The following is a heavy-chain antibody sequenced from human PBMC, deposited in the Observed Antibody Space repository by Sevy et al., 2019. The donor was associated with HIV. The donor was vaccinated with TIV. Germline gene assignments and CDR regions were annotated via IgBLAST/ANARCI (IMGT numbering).Heavy chain of an antibody. Sequence: GGSLRLSCAASGFTFSSYGMHWVRQAPGRGLEWVAVIAYDGSTNYYADSVKGRFTISRDNSKNTLYLQMDSLRPHDTAVYYCAKDRAVSSYPYYFGMDVWGQGTTVTVSS. CDR3: AKDRAVSSYPYYFGMDV. D-gene: IGHD2-8*01. V-gene: IGHV3-30*18. CDR1: GFTFSSYG. CDR2: IAYDGSTN. J-gene: IGHJ6*02.